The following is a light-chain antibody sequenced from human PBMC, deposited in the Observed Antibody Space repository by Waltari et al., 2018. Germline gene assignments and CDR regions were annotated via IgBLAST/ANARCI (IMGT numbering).Light chain of an antibody. Sequence: EIVLTQSPATLSLSPGERATPSCRASQSVSTFLAWYQQKPGQSPRLLIYDVSFRATGIPIRFSGSGSETDFTLTISSLEPEDFAVYYCQQRRNWPTFGGGTKVEVK. J-gene: IGKJ4*01. CDR1: QSVSTF. CDR2: DVS. CDR3: QQRRNWPT. V-gene: IGKV3-11*01.